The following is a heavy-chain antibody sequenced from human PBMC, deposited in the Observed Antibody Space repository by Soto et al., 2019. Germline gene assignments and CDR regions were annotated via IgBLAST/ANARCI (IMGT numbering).Heavy chain of an antibody. J-gene: IGHJ4*02. V-gene: IGHV4-34*01. CDR2: INHSGST. Sequence: SETLSLTCAVYGGSFSGYYWSWIRQPPGKGLEWIGEINHSGSTNYNPSLKSRVTISVDTSKNEFSLKLISVTAADTAVYYCASLGYWSGGSCEGYDWGQGTLVTVSS. D-gene: IGHD2-15*01. CDR3: ASLGYWSGGSCEGYD. CDR1: GGSFSGYY.